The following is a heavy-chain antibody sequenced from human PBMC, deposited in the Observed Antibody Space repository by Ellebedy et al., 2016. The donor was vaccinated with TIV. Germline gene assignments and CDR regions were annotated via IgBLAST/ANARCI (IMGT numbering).Heavy chain of an antibody. J-gene: IGHJ4*02. D-gene: IGHD1-1*01. CDR2: IKQDGSEK. V-gene: IGHV3-7*01. Sequence: GESLKISXAASGFTFSSYWMTWVRQAPGKGLEWVANIKQDGSEKYYVDSVKGRFTISRDNAKNSLYLQMNSLRAEDTAVYYCARRLERPYYFDYWGQGTLVTVSS. CDR1: GFTFSSYW. CDR3: ARRLERPYYFDY.